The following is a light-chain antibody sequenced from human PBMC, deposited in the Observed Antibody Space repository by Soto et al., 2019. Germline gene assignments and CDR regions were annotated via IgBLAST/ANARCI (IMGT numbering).Light chain of an antibody. J-gene: IGKJ1*01. CDR1: QSISSW. CDR2: DAS. V-gene: IGKV1-5*01. Sequence: IQMTQSPSTLSASLGDRVTITCRASQSISSWLSWYQQKPGKAPKLLIYDASSLESGVPSRFSGSGSGTEFTLTISSLQPDDFATYYCQQYNSYSWTFGQGTKVDI. CDR3: QQYNSYSWT.